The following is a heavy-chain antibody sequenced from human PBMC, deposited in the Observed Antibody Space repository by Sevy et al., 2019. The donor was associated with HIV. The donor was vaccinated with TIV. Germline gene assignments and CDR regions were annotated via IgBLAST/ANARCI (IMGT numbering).Heavy chain of an antibody. CDR1: GYTLTELS. V-gene: IGHV1-24*01. Sequence: ASVKVSCKVSGYTLTELSMHWVRQAPGEGLEWMGCFDPEDGETIYAQKFQGRVTMTEDTSTDTAYMELSSLGSDDTAVYYCATTHSIKIVGATRGYYYYFMDVWGKGSTVTVSS. J-gene: IGHJ6*03. CDR3: ATTHSIKIVGATRGYYYYFMDV. CDR2: FDPEDGET. D-gene: IGHD1-26*01.